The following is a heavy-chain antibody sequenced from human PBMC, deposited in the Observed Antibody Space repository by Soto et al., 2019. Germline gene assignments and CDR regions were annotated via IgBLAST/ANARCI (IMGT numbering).Heavy chain of an antibody. CDR2: INHSGST. CDR1: GGSFSGYY. J-gene: IGHJ6*02. Sequence: QVQLQQWGAGLLKPSETLSLTCAVYGGSFSGYYWSWIRQPPGKGLEWIGEINHSGSTNYNPSLKSRVTISVDTSKNQFSLKLSSVTAADTAVYYCASVRRNYYYYGMDVWGQGTTVTVSS. CDR3: ASVRRNYYYYGMDV. V-gene: IGHV4-34*01.